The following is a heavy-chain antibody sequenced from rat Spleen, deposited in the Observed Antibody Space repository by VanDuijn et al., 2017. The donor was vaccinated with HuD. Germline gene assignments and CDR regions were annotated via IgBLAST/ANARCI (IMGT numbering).Heavy chain of an antibody. V-gene: IGHV5-19*01. J-gene: IGHJ2*01. Sequence: EVQLVESGGGLVQPGRSLKLSCVASEFTFSNSGMHWIRQAPRKGLEWVAAISPSGGSNYYRDSVKGRFTISRDNAKSTLYLQMDSLRSEDTATYYCATDVLRHTTGIPDYWGQGVMVTVSS. CDR2: ISPSGGSN. D-gene: IGHD1-9*01. CDR3: ATDVLRHTTGIPDY. CDR1: EFTFSNSG.